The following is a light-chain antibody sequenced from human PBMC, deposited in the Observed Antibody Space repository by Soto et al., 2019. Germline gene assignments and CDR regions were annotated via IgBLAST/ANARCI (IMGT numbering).Light chain of an antibody. CDR1: QSVSSN. CDR3: QQYNNWXT. Sequence: EIVMTQSPATLSGSPGERATLSCRASQSVSSNLAWYQQKPGQAPRLLIYGASTRATGIPARFSGSGSGTEFTLTISSLQSEDFAVYYCQQYNNWXTFGQGTKV. CDR2: GAS. J-gene: IGKJ1*01. V-gene: IGKV3-15*01.